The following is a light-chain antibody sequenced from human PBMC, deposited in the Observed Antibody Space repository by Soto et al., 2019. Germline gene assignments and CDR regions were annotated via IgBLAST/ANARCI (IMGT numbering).Light chain of an antibody. J-gene: IGKJ5*01. V-gene: IGKV1-33*01. Sequence: DIQMTQSPSSLTASVEDSVTITRQASQDITNYLNWYQQKPGKAPKLLIYDASNLEPGVPSRFSGRGSGADFTFSISSLQPEDIATYYCQQYDDIPPTFGQGTRLEIK. CDR1: QDITNY. CDR2: DAS. CDR3: QQYDDIPPT.